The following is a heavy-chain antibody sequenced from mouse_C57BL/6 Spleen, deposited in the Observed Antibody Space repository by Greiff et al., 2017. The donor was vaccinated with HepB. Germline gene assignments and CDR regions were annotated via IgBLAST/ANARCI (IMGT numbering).Heavy chain of an antibody. D-gene: IGHD1-1*01. V-gene: IGHV1-54*01. Sequence: VQLQQSGAELVRPGTSVKVSCKASGYAFTNYLIEWVKQRPGQGLEWIGVINPGSGGTNYNEKFKGKATLTADKSSSTAYMQLSSLTSEDSAVYFCARSSYYYGSSYGYFDVWGTGTTVTVSS. CDR2: INPGSGGT. CDR3: ARSSYYYGSSYGYFDV. J-gene: IGHJ1*03. CDR1: GYAFTNYL.